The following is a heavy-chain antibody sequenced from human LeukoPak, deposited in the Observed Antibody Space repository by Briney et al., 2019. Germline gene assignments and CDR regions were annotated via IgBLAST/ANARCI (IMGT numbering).Heavy chain of an antibody. CDR2: IYYSGST. CDR1: GGSISSSSYY. V-gene: IGHV4-39*01. Sequence: KPSETLSLTCTVSGGSISSSSYYWGWIRQPPGKGLEWIGSIYYSGSTYYNPSLKSRVTISVDTSKNQFSLKLSSVTAADTAVYYCARLGMATPFDYWGQGTLVTVSS. D-gene: IGHD5-24*01. CDR3: ARLGMATPFDY. J-gene: IGHJ4*02.